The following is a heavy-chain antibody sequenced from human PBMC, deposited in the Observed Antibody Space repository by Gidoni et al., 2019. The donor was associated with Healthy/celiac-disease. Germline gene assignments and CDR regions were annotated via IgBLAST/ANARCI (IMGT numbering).Heavy chain of an antibody. CDR2: ISGSGGST. J-gene: IGHJ4*02. CDR1: GFPFSSYA. CDR3: AKGRAAAGTFDY. V-gene: IGHV3-23*01. D-gene: IGHD6-13*01. Sequence: EVQLLESGGGLVQPGGSLTLSCAASGFPFSSYAMSWVRQAPGKGLEWVSAISGSGGSTYYADSVKGRFTISRDNSKNTLYLQMNSLRAEDTAVYYCAKGRAAAGTFDYWGQGTLVTVSS.